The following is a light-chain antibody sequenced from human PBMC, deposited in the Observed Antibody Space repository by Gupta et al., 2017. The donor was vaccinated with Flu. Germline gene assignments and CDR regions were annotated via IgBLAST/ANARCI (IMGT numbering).Light chain of an antibody. V-gene: IGLV1-44*01. Sequence: QSVLPQPPSASGTPGQWVTIPCSGSSPNIGSNTVNWYQQLPGTAPKLLIYSNNQRPSGVPDRFSGSKSGTSASLAISGLQSEDEADYYCAAWDDSLNGLYVFGTGTKVTVL. CDR3: AAWDDSLNGLYV. J-gene: IGLJ1*01. CDR2: SNN. CDR1: SPNIGSNT.